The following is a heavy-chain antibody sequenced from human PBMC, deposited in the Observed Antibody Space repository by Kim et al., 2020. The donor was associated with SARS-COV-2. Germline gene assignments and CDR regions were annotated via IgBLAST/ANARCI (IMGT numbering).Heavy chain of an antibody. V-gene: IGHV4-59*01. Sequence: LRSRVTISVDTSKNRFSLKRSSVTAADTAVYYCARSPPMRYFDWLLPFDYWGQGTLVTVSS. CDR3: ARSPPMRYFDWLLPFDY. J-gene: IGHJ4*02. D-gene: IGHD3-9*01.